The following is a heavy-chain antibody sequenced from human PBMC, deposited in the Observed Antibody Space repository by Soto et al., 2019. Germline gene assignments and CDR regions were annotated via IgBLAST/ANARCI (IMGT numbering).Heavy chain of an antibody. CDR3: ARSSGYVDY. J-gene: IGHJ4*02. Sequence: VGSLRLSCAASGFTLSSYWMHWVRQAPGKGLVWVSHVNSDGSTTNYADSVKGRFTISRDNAKNTLYSQMNSLRAEDTAVYYCARSSGYVDYWGQGTLVTVSS. CDR1: GFTLSSYW. V-gene: IGHV3-74*01. D-gene: IGHD3-9*01. CDR2: VNSDGSTT.